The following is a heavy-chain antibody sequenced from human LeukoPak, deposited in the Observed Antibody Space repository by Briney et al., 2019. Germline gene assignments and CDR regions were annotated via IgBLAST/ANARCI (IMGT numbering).Heavy chain of an antibody. D-gene: IGHD5-24*01. J-gene: IGHJ4*02. CDR3: AKALAKMDTSYFDY. CDR1: GFTFSSYD. Sequence: GGSLSLYCAASGFTFSSYDMSWVRQAPGKGMEWVSAISGSGGSTYYADSVKGRFPITRDNSKNALYLQRNSLRAEHTGVYYCAKALAKMDTSYFDYLGQGALVTVSS. CDR2: ISGSGGST. V-gene: IGHV3-23*01.